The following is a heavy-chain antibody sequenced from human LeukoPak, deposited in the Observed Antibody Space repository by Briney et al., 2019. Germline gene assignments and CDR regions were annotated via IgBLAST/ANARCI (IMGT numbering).Heavy chain of an antibody. Sequence: SGTLSLTCAVSGGSISSSNWWSWVRQPPGKGLEWIGEIYHSGSTSYNPSLKSRVTISVDKSRNQFSLKLSSVTAADSAVYYCARPREQWLGNDGFGIWGQGTMVTVSS. CDR2: IYHSGST. V-gene: IGHV4-4*02. D-gene: IGHD6-19*01. CDR1: GGSISSSNW. CDR3: ARPREQWLGNDGFGI. J-gene: IGHJ3*02.